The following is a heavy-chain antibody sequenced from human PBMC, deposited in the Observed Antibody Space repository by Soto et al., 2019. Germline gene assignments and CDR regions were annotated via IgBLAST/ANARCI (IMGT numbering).Heavy chain of an antibody. V-gene: IGHV1-18*01. CDR3: ARDRNYFGSAGTSWFDL. J-gene: IGHJ5*01. Sequence: QIQLLQSGAEVRKPGASVTVSCTTAGYGFGRYAVNWVRQAPGQGLQWMGWISGFNGKAEYAQSLQGRVTLTTDASTGTAYMELRNLRSDDTAVYYCARDRNYFGSAGTSWFDLWGQGTLVSVSS. CDR1: GYGFGRYA. CDR2: ISGFNGKA. D-gene: IGHD3-10*01.